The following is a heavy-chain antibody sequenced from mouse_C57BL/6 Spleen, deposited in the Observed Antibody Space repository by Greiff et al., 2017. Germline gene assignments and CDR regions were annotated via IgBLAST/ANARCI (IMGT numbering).Heavy chain of an antibody. Sequence: QVQLQQPGAELVKPGASVKLSCKASGYTFTSYWMQWVKQRPGQGLEWIGEIDPSDSYTNYNQQFKGKATLTVDTSSSTAYLQLSSLTSEDSAVYYCAVGTGRAMDYWGQGTSVTVSS. CDR2: IDPSDSYT. V-gene: IGHV1-50*01. CDR3: AVGTGRAMDY. J-gene: IGHJ4*01. D-gene: IGHD4-1*01. CDR1: GYTFTSYW.